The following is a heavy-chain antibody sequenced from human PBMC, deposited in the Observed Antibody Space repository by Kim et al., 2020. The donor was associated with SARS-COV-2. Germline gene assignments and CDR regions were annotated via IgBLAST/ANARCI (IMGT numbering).Heavy chain of an antibody. Sequence: VKGRFTISRDNSKNSLYLQLSSLRAEDTAVYYCAKENYDILTGPEGGFDYWGQGTLVTVSS. CDR3: AKENYDILTGPEGGFDY. D-gene: IGHD3-9*01. J-gene: IGHJ4*02. V-gene: IGHV3-23*01.